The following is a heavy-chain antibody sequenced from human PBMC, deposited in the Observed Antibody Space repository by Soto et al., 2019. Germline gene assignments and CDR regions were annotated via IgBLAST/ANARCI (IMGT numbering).Heavy chain of an antibody. CDR1: GFTFSIHN. CDR2: ISGSSGFV. CDR3: ARDDVSRTGEEGLLDY. J-gene: IGHJ4*02. Sequence: EVQLVESGGGLVKPGGSLRLSCTASGFTFSIHNMNWVRQAPGKGLEWLSSISGSSGFVSYVDSVKGRFTISRHNAKYSVFLQMNSLRVEDTAVYFCARDDVSRTGEEGLLDYWGQGTLVTVSS. V-gene: IGHV3-21*01. D-gene: IGHD7-27*01.